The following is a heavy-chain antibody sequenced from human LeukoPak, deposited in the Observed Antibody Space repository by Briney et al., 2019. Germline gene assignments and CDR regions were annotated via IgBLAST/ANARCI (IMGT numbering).Heavy chain of an antibody. V-gene: IGHV1-8*01. CDR1: GYTFTSYD. CDR3: ARGPETNYYYDSSPDDY. D-gene: IGHD3-22*01. J-gene: IGHJ4*02. CDR2: MNPNSGNT. Sequence: GASVKVSCKASGYTFTSYDINWVRQATGQGLEWMGWMNPNSGNTGYAQKFQGRVTMTRSTSISTAYMELSSLRSEDTAVYYCARGPETNYYYDSSPDDYWGQGTLVTVSS.